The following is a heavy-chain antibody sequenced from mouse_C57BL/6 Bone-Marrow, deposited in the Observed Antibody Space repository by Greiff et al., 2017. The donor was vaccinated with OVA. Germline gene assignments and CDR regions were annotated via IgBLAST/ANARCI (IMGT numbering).Heavy chain of an antibody. CDR1: GYTFTSYW. J-gene: IGHJ2*01. V-gene: IGHV1-61*01. CDR3: ARSRYYDYLDY. CDR2: IYTSDSET. Sequence: QVQLQQPGAELVRPGSSVKLSCKASGYTFTSYWMDWVKQRPGKGLEWIGNIYTSDSETHYNQKFKDKATLTVDKSSSTAYMQLSSLTSEDSAVSYCARSRYYDYLDYWGQGTTLTVSS. D-gene: IGHD2-4*01.